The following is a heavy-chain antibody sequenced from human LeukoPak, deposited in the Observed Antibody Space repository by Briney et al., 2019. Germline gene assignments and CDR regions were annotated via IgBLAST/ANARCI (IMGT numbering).Heavy chain of an antibody. V-gene: IGHV3-11*01. Sequence: PGGSLRLSCAASGFTFSDYYMSWIRQAPGKGLEWVSYISSSGSTIYYADSVKGRFTISRDNAKNSLYLQMNSLRAEDTAVYYLSKDPGSSGWVPLDYWGQGTLVTVSS. D-gene: IGHD6-19*01. CDR1: GFTFSDYY. J-gene: IGHJ4*02. CDR2: ISSSGSTI. CDR3: SKDPGSSGWVPLDY.